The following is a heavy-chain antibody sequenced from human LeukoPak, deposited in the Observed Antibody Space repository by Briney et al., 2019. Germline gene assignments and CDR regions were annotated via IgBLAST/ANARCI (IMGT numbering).Heavy chain of an antibody. CDR1: GFTFSSYW. V-gene: IGHV3-74*01. Sequence: GGSLRLSCAASGFTFSSYWMHWVRHAPGKGLVWVSRIKSDGSSTSYADSVKGRFTISRDNAKNTLYLQMNSLRAEDTAVYYCASNSGRYFDYWGQGTLVTVSS. CDR2: IKSDGSST. CDR3: ASNSGRYFDY. D-gene: IGHD1-26*01. J-gene: IGHJ4*02.